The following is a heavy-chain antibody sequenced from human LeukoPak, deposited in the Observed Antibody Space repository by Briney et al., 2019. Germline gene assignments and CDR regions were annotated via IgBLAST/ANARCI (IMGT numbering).Heavy chain of an antibody. CDR3: ARTYYYGSGRYFDY. J-gene: IGHJ4*02. D-gene: IGHD3-10*01. Sequence: SETLSLTCAVYGGSFSGYYWSWIRQPPGKGLEWIGEINHSGSTNYNPSLKSRVTISLDTSKNQFSLKLSSVTAADTAVYYCARTYYYGSGRYFDYWGQGTLVTVSS. CDR2: INHSGST. V-gene: IGHV4-34*01. CDR1: GGSFSGYY.